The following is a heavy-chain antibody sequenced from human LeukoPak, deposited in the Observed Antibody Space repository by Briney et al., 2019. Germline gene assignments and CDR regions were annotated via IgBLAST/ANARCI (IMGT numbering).Heavy chain of an antibody. CDR2: IIPIFGTA. Sequence: SVKVSCKASGGTFSSYAISWVRQAPGQGLEWMGGIIPIFGTANYAQKFQGRVTITADESTSTAYMELSSLRSEDTAVYYCARSRHDYGDLGRFDYWGQGTLVTVSS. D-gene: IGHD4-17*01. CDR1: GGTFSSYA. V-gene: IGHV1-69*13. CDR3: ARSRHDYGDLGRFDY. J-gene: IGHJ4*02.